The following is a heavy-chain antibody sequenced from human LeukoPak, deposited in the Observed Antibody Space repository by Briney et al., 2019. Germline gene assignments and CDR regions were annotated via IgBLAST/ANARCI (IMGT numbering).Heavy chain of an antibody. Sequence: PGGSLRLSCAASGFTFTKYSMHWVRQTPGKGLEWVSYISGGSTTIYYTDSVKGRFTISRDNAKNSLYLQMNSLRAEDTAVYYCARRESTTMVRGGVDYWGQGTLVTVSS. CDR1: GFTFTKYS. V-gene: IGHV3-48*01. CDR3: ARRESTTMVRGGVDY. CDR2: ISGGSTTI. D-gene: IGHD3-10*01. J-gene: IGHJ4*02.